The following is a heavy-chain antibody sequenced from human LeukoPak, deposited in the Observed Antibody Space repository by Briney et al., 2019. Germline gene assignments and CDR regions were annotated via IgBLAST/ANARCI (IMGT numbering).Heavy chain of an antibody. J-gene: IGHJ6*03. CDR3: ASVPAAILYYYYYYMDV. V-gene: IGHV4-34*01. CDR1: GGSFSGYY. D-gene: IGHD2-2*02. CDR2: INHSGST. Sequence: SETLSLTCAVYGGSFSGYYWSWIRQPPGKGLEWIGEINHSGSTNYNPSLKSRVTISVDTSKNQFSLKLSSVTAADTAVYYCASVPAAILYYYYYYMDVWGKGTMATVSS.